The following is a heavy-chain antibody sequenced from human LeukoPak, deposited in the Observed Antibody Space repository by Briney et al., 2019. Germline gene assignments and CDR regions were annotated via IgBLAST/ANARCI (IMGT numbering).Heavy chain of an antibody. D-gene: IGHD3-9*01. V-gene: IGHV3-33*01. CDR2: IWYDGSNK. CDR3: ARGLGYDILTGYYRSLPPNYGMDV. CDR1: GFTFSSYG. J-gene: IGHJ6*02. Sequence: GGSLRLSCAASGFTFSSYGMHWVRQAPGKGLEWVAVIWYDGSNKYYADSVKGRFTISRDNSKNTLYLQMNSLRAEDTAVYYCARGLGYDILTGYYRSLPPNYGMDVWGQGTTVTVSS.